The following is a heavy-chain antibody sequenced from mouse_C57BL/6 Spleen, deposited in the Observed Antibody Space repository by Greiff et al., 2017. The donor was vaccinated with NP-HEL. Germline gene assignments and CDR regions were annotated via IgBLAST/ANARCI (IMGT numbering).Heavy chain of an antibody. CDR3: TRALYGNYFDY. CDR1: GFTFSSYA. Sequence: DVQLVESGEGLVKPGGSLKLSCAASGFTFSSYAMSWVRQTPEKRLEWVAYISSGGDYIYYADTVKGRFTISRDNARNTLYLQMSSLKSEDTAMYYCTRALYGNYFDYWGQGTTLTVSS. J-gene: IGHJ2*01. CDR2: ISSGGDYI. D-gene: IGHD2-1*01. V-gene: IGHV5-9-1*02.